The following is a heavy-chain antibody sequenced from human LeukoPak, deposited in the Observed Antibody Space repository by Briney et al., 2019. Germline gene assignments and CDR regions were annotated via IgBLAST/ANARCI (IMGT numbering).Heavy chain of an antibody. CDR1: GFTIRSYG. V-gene: IGHV3-23*01. D-gene: IGHD1-1*01. CDR2: IRGSGGTT. Sequence: PGGTLRLSCAVSGFTIRSYGMSWVRQAPGKGLEWVSGIRGSGGTTYYADSVKGRFTISRDNSKNTLYLQMNSLRAEDTAVYYCAKDVTTGTPYFDYWGQGTLVTVSS. J-gene: IGHJ4*02. CDR3: AKDVTTGTPYFDY.